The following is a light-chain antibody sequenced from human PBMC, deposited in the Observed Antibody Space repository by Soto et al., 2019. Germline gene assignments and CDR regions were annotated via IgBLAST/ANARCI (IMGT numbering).Light chain of an antibody. CDR2: EVS. CDR3: SSFTSSSTLV. V-gene: IGLV2-14*01. J-gene: IGLJ1*01. CDR1: SSEVGGYNY. Sequence: SALAQPASVSGSPEQSLTISFTGTSSEVGGYNYVSWYQQHPGKAPKLMISEVSNRPSGVSYRFSGSKSGNTASLTISGLQVEDEADYYCSSFTSSSTLVFGTGTKVTVL.